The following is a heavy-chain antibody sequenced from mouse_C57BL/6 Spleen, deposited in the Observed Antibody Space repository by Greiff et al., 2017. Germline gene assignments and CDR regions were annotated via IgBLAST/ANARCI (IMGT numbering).Heavy chain of an antibody. CDR3: ARDGYDYGFAY. CDR1: GYAFSSYW. D-gene: IGHD2-4*01. CDR2: IYPGDGDT. J-gene: IGHJ3*01. Sequence: QVQLQQSGAELVKPGASVKISCKASGYAFSSYWMNWVKQRPGKGLEWIGQIYPGDGDTNYNGKFKGKATLTADKSSSTAYLQLSSLTSEDSAVYFCARDGYDYGFAYWGQGTLVTVSA. V-gene: IGHV1-80*01.